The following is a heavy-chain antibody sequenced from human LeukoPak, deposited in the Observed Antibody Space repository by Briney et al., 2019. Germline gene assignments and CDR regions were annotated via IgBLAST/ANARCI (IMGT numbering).Heavy chain of an antibody. Sequence: ASVKVSCQASGFMFASYGVTWVRQAPGQGLEWMGWINGHNGDTNYAQNFQDRIIMTIDTSTKTAYMELRSLRSDDTAVYYCARPGYRDNYYGEIDYWGQGTLVTVSS. V-gene: IGHV1-18*01. CDR2: INGHNGDT. CDR1: GFMFASYG. CDR3: ARPGYRDNYYGEIDY. D-gene: IGHD5-12*01. J-gene: IGHJ4*02.